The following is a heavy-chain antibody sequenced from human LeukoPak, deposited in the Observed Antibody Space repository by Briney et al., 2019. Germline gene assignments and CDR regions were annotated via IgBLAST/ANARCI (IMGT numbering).Heavy chain of an antibody. Sequence: GGSLRLSCAASGFTFSSYAMSWVRQAPGKGLEWVSVIYSGGSTYYADSVKGRFTISRDNSKNTLYLQMNSLRAEDTAVYYCARGNWGYSYGYWGQGTLVTVSS. J-gene: IGHJ4*02. D-gene: IGHD5-18*01. V-gene: IGHV3-53*01. CDR1: GFTFSSYA. CDR3: ARGNWGYSYGY. CDR2: IYSGGST.